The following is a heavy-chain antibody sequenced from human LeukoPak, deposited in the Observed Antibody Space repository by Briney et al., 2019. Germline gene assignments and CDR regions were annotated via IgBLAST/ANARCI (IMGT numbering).Heavy chain of an antibody. CDR3: ARDLPSTSNWELDY. CDR2: INPNSGGS. V-gene: IGHV1-2*06. CDR1: GYTFIDYY. Sequence: ASVKVSCKASGYTFIDYYIHWVRQAPGQGLEWMGRINPNSGGSNYAQSFQGRVTMTRDTSISTAYMELSRLRSDDTAVYYCARDLPSTSNWELDYWGQGTLVTVSS. J-gene: IGHJ4*02. D-gene: IGHD7-27*01.